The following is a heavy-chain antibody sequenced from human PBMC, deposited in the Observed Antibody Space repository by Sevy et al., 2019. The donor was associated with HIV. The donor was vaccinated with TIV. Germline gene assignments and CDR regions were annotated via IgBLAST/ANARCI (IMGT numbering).Heavy chain of an antibody. CDR2: FDPEDDET. CDR1: GYTLTQLS. CDR3: ATTKDYYESSGSPFDY. Sequence: ASVKVSCKVSGYTLTQLSMHWVRQAPGKGLEWMGSFDPEDDETLYAQNFQDRVTMTGDTSTGTAYMELRTLRSEDTALYYCATTKDYYESSGSPFDYWGQGTLVTVSS. D-gene: IGHD3-22*01. V-gene: IGHV1-24*01. J-gene: IGHJ4*02.